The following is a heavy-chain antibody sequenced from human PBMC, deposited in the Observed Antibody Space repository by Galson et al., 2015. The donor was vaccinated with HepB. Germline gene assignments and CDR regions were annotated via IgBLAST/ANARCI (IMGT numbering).Heavy chain of an antibody. D-gene: IGHD2-2*01. CDR3: ARELVVPAAMEDYYYYYMDV. J-gene: IGHJ6*03. CDR2: ISAYNGNT. V-gene: IGHV1-18*04. Sequence: SVKVSCKASGYTFTSHGITWVRQAPGQGLEWMGWISAYNGNTKYAQTLQGRVTMTTDTSTSTAYMELRSLRSDDTAVYYCARELVVPAAMEDYYYYYMDVWGKGTTVTVSS. CDR1: GYTFTSHG.